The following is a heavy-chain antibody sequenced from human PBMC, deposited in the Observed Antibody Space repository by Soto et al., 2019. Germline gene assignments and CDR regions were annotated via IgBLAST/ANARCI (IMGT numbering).Heavy chain of an antibody. V-gene: IGHV1-2*02. CDR3: ARDSRGGRYSETGGYYYTGGNWFDP. CDR1: GWTFTAYY. CDR2: INPDTGAT. D-gene: IGHD3-22*01. J-gene: IGHJ5*02. Sequence: QVHLVQSGTEVKKPGASVRASCNVSGWTFTAYYIHWVRQAPGQGLEWMGWINPDTGATKSAQKFQGRVTKTRDTSTTTVYMEISSLRPDDTAVYFCARDSRGGRYSETGGYYYTGGNWFDPWGQGTLVTVSS.